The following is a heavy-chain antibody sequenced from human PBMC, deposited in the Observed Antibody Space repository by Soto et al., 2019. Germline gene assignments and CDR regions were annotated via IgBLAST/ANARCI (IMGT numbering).Heavy chain of an antibody. D-gene: IGHD2-2*03. CDR3: ARGFMDGSPSVYYYYGMDV. V-gene: IGHV1-69*13. CDR1: GGTFSSYA. J-gene: IGHJ6*02. Sequence: ASVKVSCKASGGTFSSYAISWVRQAPGQGLEWMGGIIPIFGTANYAQKFQGRVTITADESTSTAYMELSSLRSEDTAVYYCARGFMDGSPSVYYYYGMDVWGRGTTVTVS. CDR2: IIPIFGTA.